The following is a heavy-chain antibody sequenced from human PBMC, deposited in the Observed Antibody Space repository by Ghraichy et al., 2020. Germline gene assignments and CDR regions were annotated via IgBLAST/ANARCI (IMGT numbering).Heavy chain of an antibody. V-gene: IGHV4-34*01. CDR3: ARAITYHYYDFQTKLDWFDP. J-gene: IGHJ5*02. D-gene: IGHD3-3*01. CDR1: GGSFSGYY. Sequence: SETLSLTCAVYGGSFSGYYWSWIRQPPGKGLEWIGEINHSGSTNYNPSLKSRVTISVDTSKNQFSLKLSSVTAADTAVYYCARAITYHYYDFQTKLDWFDPWGQGTLVTVSS. CDR2: INHSGST.